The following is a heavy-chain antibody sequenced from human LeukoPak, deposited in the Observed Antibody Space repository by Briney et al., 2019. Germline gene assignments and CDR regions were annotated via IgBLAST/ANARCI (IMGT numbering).Heavy chain of an antibody. CDR2: NSGSGGTT. CDR3: AKDLKPAAGPFDY. Sequence: GGSLRLSCAASGFTFTSYAMSWVRQAPGKGLEWVSANSGSGGTTYYADSVKGRFTISRDISKNTLYLQTNSLRAEDTAVYYCAKDLKPAAGPFDYWGQGTLVTVSS. D-gene: IGHD6-13*01. V-gene: IGHV3-23*01. CDR1: GFTFTSYA. J-gene: IGHJ4*02.